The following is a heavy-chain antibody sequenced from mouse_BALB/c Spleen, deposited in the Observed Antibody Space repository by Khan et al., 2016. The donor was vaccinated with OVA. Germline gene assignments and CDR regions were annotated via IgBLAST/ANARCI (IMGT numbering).Heavy chain of an antibody. V-gene: IGHV3-6*02. CDR2: ISYDGSN. CDR3: ARGGAVVPYWYFDV. D-gene: IGHD1-1*01. J-gene: IGHJ1*01. CDR1: GYSITSGYR. Sequence: EVQLLETGPGLVKPSQSLSLTCSVTGYSITSGYRWNWIRQFPGNKLEWMGYISYDGSNNYNPSLKNRISITRDTSKNQFFLKLNSVTTEDTATYYCARGGAVVPYWYFDVWGAGTTVTVSS.